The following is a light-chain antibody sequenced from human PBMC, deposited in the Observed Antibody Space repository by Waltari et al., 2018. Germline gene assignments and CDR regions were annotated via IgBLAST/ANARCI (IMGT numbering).Light chain of an antibody. V-gene: IGKV3-15*01. Sequence: TVMTQYPATLSVSPGERATLSCMASQSVSSNFAWYQQKPGQAPRLLIYGASTRATGIPARFSGSGSGTEFTLTISSLQSEDFAVYYCQQYNNWPRTFGQGTKVEIK. CDR2: GAS. CDR3: QQYNNWPRT. J-gene: IGKJ1*01. CDR1: QSVSSN.